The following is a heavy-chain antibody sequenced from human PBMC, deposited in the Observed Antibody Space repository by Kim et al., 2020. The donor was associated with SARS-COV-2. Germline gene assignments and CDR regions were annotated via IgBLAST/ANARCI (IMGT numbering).Heavy chain of an antibody. V-gene: IGHV4-59*01. CDR2: IYYSGST. J-gene: IGHJ6*02. CDR3: ARRSMIRVRDYYYYGMDV. Sequence: SETLSLTCTVSGGSISSYYWSWIRQPPGKGLEWIGYIYYSGSTNYNPSLKSRVTISVDTSKNQFSLKLSSVTAADTAVYYCARRSMIRVRDYYYYGMDVWGQGTPVTVSS. CDR1: GGSISSYY. D-gene: IGHD3-22*01.